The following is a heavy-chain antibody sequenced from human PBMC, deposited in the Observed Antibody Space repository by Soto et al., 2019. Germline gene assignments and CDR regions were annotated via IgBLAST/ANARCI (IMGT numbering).Heavy chain of an antibody. D-gene: IGHD3-10*02. CDR3: ARGMTMCDY. J-gene: IGHJ4*02. CDR1: GGSISSYY. Sequence: QVQLQESGPGLVKPSETLSLTCTVSGGSISSYYWSWIRQPPGKGLEWIGYIYYSGSTNYNPSLKSRVTISVDTSKNQFSLKLSSVTAADTAVYYCARGMTMCDYWGQGTLVTVSS. CDR2: IYYSGST. V-gene: IGHV4-59*01.